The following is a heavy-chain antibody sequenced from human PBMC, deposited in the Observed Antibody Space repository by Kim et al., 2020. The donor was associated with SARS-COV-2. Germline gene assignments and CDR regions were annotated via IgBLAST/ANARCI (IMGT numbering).Heavy chain of an antibody. Sequence: GGSLRLSCAASGINFSYYYMSWIRQAPGKGLEWVSYISSSGSYTKYADSLKGRFTISRDNAENSLYLEMNSLRPEDTAVYYCVRVAVGGSSWYYFDSWGRGTLAPASS. CDR1: GINFSYYY. CDR3: VRVAVGGSSWYYFDS. D-gene: IGHD6-13*01. J-gene: IGHJ4*02. CDR2: ISSSGSYT. V-gene: IGHV3-11*05.